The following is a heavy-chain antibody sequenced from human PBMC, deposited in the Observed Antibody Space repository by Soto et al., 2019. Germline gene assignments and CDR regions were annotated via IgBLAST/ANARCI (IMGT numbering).Heavy chain of an antibody. V-gene: IGHV3-23*01. CDR3: AKALSQNLDAFDI. CDR2: ISGSGGST. Sequence: EVQLLESGGGLVQPGGSLRPSCAASGFTFSSYAMSWVRQAPGKGLEWVSTISGSGGSTYYADSVKGRFTISRDNSKNTLYLQMNSLRADDTAVCYCAKALSQNLDAFDIWGQGTMVTVSS. CDR1: GFTFSSYA. J-gene: IGHJ3*02.